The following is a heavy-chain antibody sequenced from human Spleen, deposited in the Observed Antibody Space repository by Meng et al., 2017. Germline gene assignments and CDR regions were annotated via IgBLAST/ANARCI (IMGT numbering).Heavy chain of an antibody. CDR2: IWYDGSNK. CDR1: GFTFRSYG. CDR3: ARDRDTASRGTILGGRGV. D-gene: IGHD1-1*01. J-gene: IGHJ6*02. Sequence: GESLKISCAASGFTFRSYGMHWVRQAPGKGLEWVAIIWYDGSNKYHGDSVKGRFTISRDNSKNTLYLQMNSLRAEDTAVYYCARDRDTASRGTILGGRGVWGQGTTVTVSS. V-gene: IGHV3-33*01.